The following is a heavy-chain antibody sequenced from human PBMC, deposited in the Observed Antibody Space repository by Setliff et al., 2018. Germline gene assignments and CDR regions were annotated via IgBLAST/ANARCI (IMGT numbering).Heavy chain of an antibody. CDR1: GGSFSGYY. D-gene: IGHD3-10*01. CDR3: ARGKGSWVLLRWFDP. J-gene: IGHJ5*02. Sequence: SETLSLTCAVYGGSFSGYYWTWIRQPPGKGLEWIGEINHSGSTNYNPSLKSRVTISVDTSKNQFSLKLSSVTAADTAVYYCARGKGSWVLLRWFDPWGQGTLVTVS. V-gene: IGHV4-34*01. CDR2: INHSGST.